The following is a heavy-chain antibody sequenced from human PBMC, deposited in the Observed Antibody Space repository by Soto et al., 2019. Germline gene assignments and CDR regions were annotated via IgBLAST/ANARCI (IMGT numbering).Heavy chain of an antibody. J-gene: IGHJ4*02. D-gene: IGHD2-2*01. CDR3: AREDSIIIPAVSDF. CDR1: GFTFKNYG. V-gene: IGHV3-21*01. Sequence: GGSPRLSCVVSGFTFKNYGINWVRQAPGKGLEWVSSVSKSGYTYYSDSVKGQFTISRDNAKNSVSLQMNTLRDEDTAVYYCAREDSIIIPAVSDFWGPGTLVTVSS. CDR2: VSKSGYT.